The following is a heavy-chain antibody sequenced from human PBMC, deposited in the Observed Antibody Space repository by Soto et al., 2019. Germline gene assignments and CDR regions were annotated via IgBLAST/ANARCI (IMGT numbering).Heavy chain of an antibody. CDR1: GGSVNSGGYS. CDR2: ISPSGSS. CDR3: ARGVLA. V-gene: IGHV4-30-2*01. J-gene: IGHJ5*01. D-gene: IGHD2-8*01. Sequence: PSETLSLTCSVSGGSVNSGGYSWSWIRQPPGKGLEWIGFISPSGSSSYNPSLKSRVTISVDRSNSQISLELSSVTAADTAVYYCARGVLAWGPGTLVTVSS.